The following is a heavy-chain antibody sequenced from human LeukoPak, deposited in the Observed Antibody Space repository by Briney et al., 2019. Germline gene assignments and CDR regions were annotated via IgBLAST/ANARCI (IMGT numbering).Heavy chain of an antibody. CDR3: AKADDPIAVAGIDY. CDR1: GFTFSSYG. D-gene: IGHD6-19*01. J-gene: IGHJ4*02. Sequence: GGSLRLSCAASGFTFSSYGMSWVRQAPGKGLEWVSAISGSGGSTYYADSVKGRFTISRDNSKNTLYLQMSSLRAEDTAVYYCAKADDPIAVAGIDYWGQGTLVTVSS. CDR2: ISGSGGST. V-gene: IGHV3-23*01.